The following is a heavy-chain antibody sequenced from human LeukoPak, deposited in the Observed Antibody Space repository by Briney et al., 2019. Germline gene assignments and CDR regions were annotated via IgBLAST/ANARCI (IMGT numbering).Heavy chain of an antibody. J-gene: IGHJ3*02. D-gene: IGHD6-13*01. CDR3: ATSRYSSSWSLGGAPASDI. Sequence: ASVKVSCKVSGYTLTELSMHWVRQAPGKGLEWMGGFDPEDGETIYAQKFQGRVTMTEDTSTDTAYMELSSLRSEDTAVYYCATSRYSSSWSLGGAPASDIWGQGTMVTVSS. V-gene: IGHV1-24*01. CDR2: FDPEDGET. CDR1: GYTLTELS.